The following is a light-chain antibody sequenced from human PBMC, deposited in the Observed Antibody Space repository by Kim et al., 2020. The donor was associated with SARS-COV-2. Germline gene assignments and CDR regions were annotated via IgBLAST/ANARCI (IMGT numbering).Light chain of an antibody. CDR1: QSVSSY. V-gene: IGKV3-11*01. CDR3: QQRSNWPPVLT. Sequence: EIVLTQSPATLSLSPGERATLSYSASQSVSSYLAWYQQKPGQAPRLLIYDASNRATGITARFSGSGSGTDFTLTISSLEPEDFAVYYCQQRSNWPPVLTFGGGTKVDIK. J-gene: IGKJ4*01. CDR2: DAS.